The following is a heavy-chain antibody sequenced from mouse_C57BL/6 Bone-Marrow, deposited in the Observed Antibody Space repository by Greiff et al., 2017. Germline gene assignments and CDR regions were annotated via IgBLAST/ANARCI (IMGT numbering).Heavy chain of an antibody. CDR1: GYTFTSYW. D-gene: IGHD4-1*01. Sequence: QVQLKQPGTELVKPGASVKLSCKASGYTFTSYWMHWVKQRPGQGLEWIGNINPSNGGTNYNEKFKSKATLTVDKSSSSAYMQLSSLTSEDVAVYYCARSGNWGPFAYWGQGTLVTVSA. CDR2: INPSNGGT. J-gene: IGHJ3*01. CDR3: ARSGNWGPFAY. V-gene: IGHV1-53*01.